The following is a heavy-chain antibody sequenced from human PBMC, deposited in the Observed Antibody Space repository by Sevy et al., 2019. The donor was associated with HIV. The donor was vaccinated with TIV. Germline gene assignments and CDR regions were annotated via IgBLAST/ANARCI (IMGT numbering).Heavy chain of an antibody. CDR2: ISTLNVNT. D-gene: IGHD2-2*01. J-gene: IGHJ4*02. CDR1: GYSFTSYG. Sequence: ASVKVSCKASGYSFTSYGISWVRQAPGQGLEWMGWISTLNVNTNNAQKFQGRVTMTTDTSTSTAYMELRNLRSDDTAVYYCARDDCSSLSCHGSLLYWGQGTLVTVSS. CDR3: ARDDCSSLSCHGSLLY. V-gene: IGHV1-18*01.